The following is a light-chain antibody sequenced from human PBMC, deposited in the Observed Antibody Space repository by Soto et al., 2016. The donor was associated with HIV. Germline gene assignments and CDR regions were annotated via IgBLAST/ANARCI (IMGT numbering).Light chain of an antibody. CDR3: QQYHSYYT. V-gene: IGKV1-5*03. CDR1: QSIGDW. Sequence: IQMTQSPSTLSASVGDRVTITCRASQSIGDWLAWYQQKPGNAPTLLIYKTSTLENGVPSRFSAGGSGTEFTLTISSLQPDDFASYYCQQYHSYYTFGQGTKLEIK. J-gene: IGKJ2*01. CDR2: KTS.